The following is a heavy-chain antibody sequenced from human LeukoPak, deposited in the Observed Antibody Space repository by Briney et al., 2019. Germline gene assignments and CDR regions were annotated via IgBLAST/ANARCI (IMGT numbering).Heavy chain of an antibody. V-gene: IGHV3-53*05. D-gene: IGHD3-10*01. CDR1: GFTVSSNY. J-gene: IGHJ4*02. CDR2: IYSGGST. Sequence: GGSLRLSCAASGFTVSSNYMSWVRQAPGKGLEWVSIIYSGGSTFYADSVKGRFTISRDNSKNTLYLQMNSLRAEDTAVYYCAKDQLDYYGSGSALDYWGQGTLVTVSS. CDR3: AKDQLDYYGSGSALDY.